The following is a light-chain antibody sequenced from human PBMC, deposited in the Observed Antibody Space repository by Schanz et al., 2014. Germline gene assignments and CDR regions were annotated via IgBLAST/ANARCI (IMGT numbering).Light chain of an antibody. CDR3: SSYISSNTVV. CDR2: EGS. J-gene: IGLJ3*02. V-gene: IGLV2-14*02. CDR1: SSDVGSYNL. Sequence: QSALTQPASVSGSPGQSITISCTGTSSDVGSYNLVSWYQQHPGKAPKLMIYEGSKRPSGVSNRFSGSKSGNTASLTISGLQAEDEADYYCSSYISSNTVVFGGGTKLTVL.